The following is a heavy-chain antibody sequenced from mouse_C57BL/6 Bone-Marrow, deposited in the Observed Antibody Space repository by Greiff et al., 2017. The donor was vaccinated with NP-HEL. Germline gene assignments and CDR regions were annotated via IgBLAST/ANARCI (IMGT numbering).Heavy chain of an antibody. CDR2: ISSGGDYI. D-gene: IGHD2-3*01. CDR1: GFTFSSYA. V-gene: IGHV5-9-1*02. J-gene: IGHJ4*01. CDR3: TRGTFYLSMAMDY. Sequence: EVKLVESGEGLVKPGGSLKLSCAASGFTFSSYAMSWVRQTPEKRLEWVAYISSGGDYIYYADTVKGRFTISRDNARNTQYLQMSSLKSEDTAMYYCTRGTFYLSMAMDYWGQGTSVTVSS.